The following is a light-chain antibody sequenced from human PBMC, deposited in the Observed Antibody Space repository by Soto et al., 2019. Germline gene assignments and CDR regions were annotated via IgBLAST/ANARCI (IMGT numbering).Light chain of an antibody. J-gene: IGKJ2*01. CDR3: QQYNNWPLYT. V-gene: IGKV3-15*01. CDR2: GAS. CDR1: QSISSN. Sequence: EIVMTQSPATLSVSPGDRATLSCRASQSISSNLAWYQHKPGQAPRLLIYGASMRASGIPARLSGSGSGTEFTLTISSLQSEDFAVYYCQQYNNWPLYTFGQGTKLEIK.